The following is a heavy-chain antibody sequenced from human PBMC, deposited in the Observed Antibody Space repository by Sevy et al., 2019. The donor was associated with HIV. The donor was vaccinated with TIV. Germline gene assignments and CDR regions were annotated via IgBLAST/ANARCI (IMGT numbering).Heavy chain of an antibody. V-gene: IGHV3-49*03. Sequence: GGSLRLSCTASGFTFGDYAMSWFRQAPGKGLEWVGFIRSKAYGGTTEYAASVKGRFTISRDDSKGIAYLQMNSLKTEDTAVYYCTRDLNSSYVWGSYSVYWGQGTLVTVSS. CDR2: IRSKAYGGTT. CDR3: TRDLNSSYVWGSYSVY. J-gene: IGHJ4*02. D-gene: IGHD3-16*01. CDR1: GFTFGDYA.